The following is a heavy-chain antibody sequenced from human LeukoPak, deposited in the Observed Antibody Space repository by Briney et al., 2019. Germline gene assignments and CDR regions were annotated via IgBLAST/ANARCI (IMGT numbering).Heavy chain of an antibody. CDR2: IWGNGYTT. CDR3: AKDREPDDGYDIDS. J-gene: IGHJ4*02. CDR1: GFTFSRYS. Sequence: GGSLRLSCTVSGFTFSRYSINWVRQAPGKGLEWVSVIWGNGYTTYYADSVKGRFTISRDNSKNTVYLQMDSLRAEDTAIYYCAKDREPDDGYDIDSWGQGTLVTVSS. D-gene: IGHD5-12*01. V-gene: IGHV3-23*01.